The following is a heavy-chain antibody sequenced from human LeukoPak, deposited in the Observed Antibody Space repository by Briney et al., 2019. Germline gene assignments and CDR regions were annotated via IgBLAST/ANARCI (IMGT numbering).Heavy chain of an antibody. Sequence: PGGSLRLSCAASGFIFSSYAMSWVRQAPGDGLEWVSAISASGDSPYYADSVKGRFTISRDNSKNTLYLQMNSLRAEDTAVYYCAKGIYDSSGYLGDYWGQGTLVTLSS. CDR1: GFIFSSYA. CDR2: ISASGDSP. D-gene: IGHD3-22*01. V-gene: IGHV3-23*01. CDR3: AKGIYDSSGYLGDY. J-gene: IGHJ4*02.